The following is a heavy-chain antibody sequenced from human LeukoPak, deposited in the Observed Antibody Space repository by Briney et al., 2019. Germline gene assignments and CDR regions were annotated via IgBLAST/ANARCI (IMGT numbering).Heavy chain of an antibody. CDR2: ISSSSSYI. CDR3: AKSTIFGVDSGWFDP. V-gene: IGHV3-21*04. CDR1: GFTFSSYG. Sequence: GGSLRLSCAASGFTFSSYGMHWVRQAPGKGLEWVSSISSSSSYIYYADSVKGRFTISRDNAKNSLYLQMNSLRAEDMALYYCAKSTIFGVDSGWFDPWGQGTLVTVSS. J-gene: IGHJ5*02. D-gene: IGHD3-3*01.